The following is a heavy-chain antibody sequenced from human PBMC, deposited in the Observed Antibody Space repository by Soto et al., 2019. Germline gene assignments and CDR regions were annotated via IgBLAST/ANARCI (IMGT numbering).Heavy chain of an antibody. D-gene: IGHD3-22*01. Sequence: PSETLSLTCTVSGGSISSGGHYWSWIRQHPGKGLEWIGYIYYSGSTYYNPSLKSRVTISVDTSKNQFSLNLSSVTAADTAVYYCASEPTDHYYDSSGPDAFDIWGHGTMVTVSS. CDR2: IYYSGST. J-gene: IGHJ3*02. V-gene: IGHV4-31*03. CDR1: GGSISSGGHY. CDR3: ASEPTDHYYDSSGPDAFDI.